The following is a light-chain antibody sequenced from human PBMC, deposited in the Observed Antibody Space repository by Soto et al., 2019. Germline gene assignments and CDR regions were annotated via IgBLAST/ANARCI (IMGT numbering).Light chain of an antibody. CDR3: SSYAGSNHLV. CDR1: SSDVGAYNY. Sequence: QSALTQPPSASGSPGQSVTISCTGTSSDVGAYNYVSWYQQHPGKAPKLMIYAVTERPSGVPDRFSASKSGNTASLTVSGLKAEDEADYYCSSYAGSNHLVFGGGTKLTVL. J-gene: IGLJ2*01. CDR2: AVT. V-gene: IGLV2-8*01.